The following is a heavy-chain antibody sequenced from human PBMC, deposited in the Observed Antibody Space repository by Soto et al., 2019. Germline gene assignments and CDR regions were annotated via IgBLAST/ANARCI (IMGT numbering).Heavy chain of an antibody. CDR1: GGSISSGDYY. CDR2: IYYSGST. CDR3: ARVPYYDFWSGDTYAFDI. D-gene: IGHD3-3*01. Sequence: TSETLSLTCTVSGGSISSGDYYWSWIRQPPGKGLEWIGYIYYSGSTYYNPSLKSRVTISVDTSKNQFSLKLSSVTAADTAVYYCARVPYYDFWSGDTYAFDIWGQGTMVTVSS. V-gene: IGHV4-30-4*01. J-gene: IGHJ3*02.